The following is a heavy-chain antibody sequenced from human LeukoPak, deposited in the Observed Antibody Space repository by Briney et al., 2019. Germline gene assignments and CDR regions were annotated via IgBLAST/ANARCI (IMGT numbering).Heavy chain of an antibody. CDR1: GYTFTGYY. J-gene: IGHJ4*02. CDR2: INPNSGGT. V-gene: IGHV1-2*02. D-gene: IGHD2-2*01. Sequence: ASEKVSCKASGYTFTGYYMHWVRQAPGQGLEWMGWINPNSGGTNYAQKFQGRVTMTRDTSISTAYMELSRLRSDDTVVYYCARDYCSSTSCRLDYWGQGTLVTVSS. CDR3: ARDYCSSTSCRLDY.